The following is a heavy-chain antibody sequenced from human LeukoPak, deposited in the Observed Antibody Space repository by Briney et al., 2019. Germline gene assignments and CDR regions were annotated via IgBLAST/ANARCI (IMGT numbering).Heavy chain of an antibody. Sequence: GGPLRLSCAASGFTFSSYAMSWVRQAPGKGLEWVSAISGSGGSTYYADSVKGRFTISRDNSKNTLYLQMNSLRAEDTAVYYCAASRRELSLYGFDYWGQGTLVTVSS. CDR1: GFTFSSYA. CDR3: AASRRELSLYGFDY. J-gene: IGHJ4*02. V-gene: IGHV3-23*01. D-gene: IGHD3-16*02. CDR2: ISGSGGST.